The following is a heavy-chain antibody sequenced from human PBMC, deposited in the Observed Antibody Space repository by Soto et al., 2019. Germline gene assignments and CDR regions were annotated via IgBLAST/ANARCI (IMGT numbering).Heavy chain of an antibody. CDR1: GGSISSSSYY. CDR3: ARADIAAAGRGVDY. J-gene: IGHJ4*02. CDR2: IYYSGST. Sequence: PSETLSLTCTVSGGSISSSSYYWGWIRQPPGKGLEWIGSIYYSGSTYYNPSLKSRVTISVDTSKNQFSLKLSSVTAADTAVYYCARADIAAAGRGVDYWGQGTLVTVSS. V-gene: IGHV4-39*01. D-gene: IGHD6-13*01.